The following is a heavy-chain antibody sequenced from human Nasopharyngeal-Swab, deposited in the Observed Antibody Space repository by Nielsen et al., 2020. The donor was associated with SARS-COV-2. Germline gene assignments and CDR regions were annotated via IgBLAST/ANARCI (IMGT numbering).Heavy chain of an antibody. CDR2: INAGNGNT. D-gene: IGHD2-2*02. J-gene: IGHJ6*03. Sequence: ASVKVSCKASGYTFTSYAMHWVRQAPGQRLEWMGWINAGNGNTKYSQKFQGRVTITRDTSASTAYMELSSLRSEDTAVYYCARDAGYCSSTSCYTQDYMDVWGKGITVTVSS. V-gene: IGHV1-3*01. CDR3: ARDAGYCSSTSCYTQDYMDV. CDR1: GYTFTSYA.